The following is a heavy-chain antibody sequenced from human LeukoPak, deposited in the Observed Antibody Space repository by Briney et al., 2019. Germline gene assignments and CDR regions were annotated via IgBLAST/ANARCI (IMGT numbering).Heavy chain of an antibody. V-gene: IGHV3-21*01. D-gene: IGHD3-22*01. CDR2: ISSSSSYI. CDR3: ARGVHHDDSSGYPIGWVDY. Sequence: PGGSLRLSCAASGFTFSSYSMNWVRQAPGKGLEWVSSISSSSSYIYYADSVKGRFTISRDNAKNSLYLQVNSLRAEDTAVYYCARGVHHDDSSGYPIGWVDYWGQGTLVTVSS. CDR1: GFTFSSYS. J-gene: IGHJ4*02.